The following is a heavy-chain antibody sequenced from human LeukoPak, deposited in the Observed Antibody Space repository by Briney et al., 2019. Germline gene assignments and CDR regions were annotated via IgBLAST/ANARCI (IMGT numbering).Heavy chain of an antibody. D-gene: IGHD3-22*01. CDR1: GGSISSYY. CDR3: ARGSLYYDSSGYSPYYYYMDV. Sequence: PSETLSLTCTVSGGSISSYYWSWIRQPAGKGLERIGRIYTSGSTNYNPSLKSRVTMSVDTSKNQFSLKLSSVTAADTAVYYCARGSLYYDSSGYSPYYYYMDVWGKGTTVTVSS. J-gene: IGHJ6*03. CDR2: IYTSGST. V-gene: IGHV4-4*07.